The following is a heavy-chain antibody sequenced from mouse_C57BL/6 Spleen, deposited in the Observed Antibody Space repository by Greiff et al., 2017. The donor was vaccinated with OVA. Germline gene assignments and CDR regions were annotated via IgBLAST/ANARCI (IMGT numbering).Heavy chain of an antibody. CDR2: IYPRDGST. CDR1: GYTFTDHT. Sequence: VQLQQSDAELVKPGASVKISCKVSGYTFTDHTIHWMKQRPEQGLEWIGYIYPRDGSTKYNEKFKGKATLTADKSSSTAYMQLNSLTSEDSAIYFCARYFYDYDEDYYAMDYWGQGTSVTVSS. J-gene: IGHJ4*01. D-gene: IGHD2-4*01. CDR3: ARYFYDYDEDYYAMDY. V-gene: IGHV1-78*01.